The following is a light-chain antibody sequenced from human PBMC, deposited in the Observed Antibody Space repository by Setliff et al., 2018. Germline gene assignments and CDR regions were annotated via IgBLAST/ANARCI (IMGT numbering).Light chain of an antibody. V-gene: IGLV1-44*01. Sequence: QSALTQPPSVSGTPGQRVTISCSGSSSNIGSNTVNWYQQVPGTAPKPLIYSNNQRPSGVPDRFSGSRSGTSASLAISGLQSEDEADYFCAAWDNSLSGVEFGGGTKGTVL. CDR2: SNN. CDR3: AAWDNSLSGVE. CDR1: SSNIGSNT. J-gene: IGLJ3*02.